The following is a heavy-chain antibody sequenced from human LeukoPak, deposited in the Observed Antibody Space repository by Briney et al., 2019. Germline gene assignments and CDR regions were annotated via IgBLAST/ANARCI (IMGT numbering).Heavy chain of an antibody. CDR2: ISSNSRYI. J-gene: IGHJ3*02. Sequence: GGSLRLSCAASGFTFSSYSMNWVRQAPGKGLEWVSSISSNSRYIYYADSVKGRLTISRDNAKNSLYLQMNSLRAEDTAVYYCARDVCPAYCSNGVWGSDAFDIWGQGTMVSVSS. CDR1: GFTFSSYS. V-gene: IGHV3-21*01. CDR3: ARDVCPAYCSNGVWGSDAFDI. D-gene: IGHD2-8*01.